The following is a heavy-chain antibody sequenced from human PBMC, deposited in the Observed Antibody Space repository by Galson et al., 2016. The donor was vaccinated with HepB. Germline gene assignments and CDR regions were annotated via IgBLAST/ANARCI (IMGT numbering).Heavy chain of an antibody. CDR1: GLHFTSYY. CDR2: INLSGPGT. Sequence: SVKVSCKASGLHFTSYYIHWVRQASGQGPEWMGLINLSGPGTNYAQKFQGRVTMTSDTSASTVHMELNSLTSEDTAVYYRARNFGGLDAFDMWGQGTKVTVSS. V-gene: IGHV1-46*01. J-gene: IGHJ3*02. D-gene: IGHD1-7*01. CDR3: ARNFGGLDAFDM.